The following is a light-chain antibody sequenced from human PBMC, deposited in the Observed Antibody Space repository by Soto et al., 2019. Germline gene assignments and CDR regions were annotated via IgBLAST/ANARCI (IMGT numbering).Light chain of an antibody. V-gene: IGLV1-51*01. Sequence: QSVLTQPPSVSAAPGPKVTISCSGSSSNIGNNYVSWYQQLPGTAPKLLIYDNNKRPSGIPDRFSGSKSGTSATLGITGLQTGDEADYYCGTWDSSLSAWVFGGWTKLTVL. CDR2: DNN. CDR1: SSNIGNNY. J-gene: IGLJ3*02. CDR3: GTWDSSLSAWV.